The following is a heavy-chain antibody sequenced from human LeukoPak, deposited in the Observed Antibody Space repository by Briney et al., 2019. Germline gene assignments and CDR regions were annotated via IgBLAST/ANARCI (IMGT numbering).Heavy chain of an antibody. Sequence: GGSLRLSCAASGFTFTNAWMNWVRQAPGKGLEWDGRIKSKADGETIDYAAPVKGRFTFSRDDSKNMLYLQMNSLKSEDTAVYYCSTLTSRGLSDSWGQGTLVTVSS. CDR1: GFTFTNAW. V-gene: IGHV3-15*07. J-gene: IGHJ4*02. D-gene: IGHD1-20*01. CDR2: IKSKADGETI. CDR3: STLTSRGLSDS.